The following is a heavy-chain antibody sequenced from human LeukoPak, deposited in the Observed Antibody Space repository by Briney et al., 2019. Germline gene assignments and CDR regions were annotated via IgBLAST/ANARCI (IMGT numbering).Heavy chain of an antibody. V-gene: IGHV4-59*08. J-gene: IGHJ5*02. Sequence: SETLSLTCTVSGGSISSYYWSWIRQPPGKGLEWIGYIYYSGSTNYNPSLKSRVTISVDTSKNQFSLKLSSVTAADTAVYYCARRYCSSTSCYRESDNWFDPWGQGTLDTVSS. CDR2: IYYSGST. CDR1: GGSISSYY. D-gene: IGHD2-2*01. CDR3: ARRYCSSTSCYRESDNWFDP.